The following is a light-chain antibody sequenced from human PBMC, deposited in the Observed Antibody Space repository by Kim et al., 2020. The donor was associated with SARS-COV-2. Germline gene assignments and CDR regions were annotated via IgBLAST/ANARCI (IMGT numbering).Light chain of an antibody. J-gene: IGLJ2*01. CDR1: SLRSYY. CDR2: GKN. Sequence: SSELTQDPAVSVALGQTVRITCQGDSLRSYYASWYQQKPGQAPVLVTYGKNNRPSGLPVRFSGSISGNTASLTTTGAHAEDEADYYWNCRDSSGHVVFGG. CDR3: NCRDSSGHVV. V-gene: IGLV3-19*01.